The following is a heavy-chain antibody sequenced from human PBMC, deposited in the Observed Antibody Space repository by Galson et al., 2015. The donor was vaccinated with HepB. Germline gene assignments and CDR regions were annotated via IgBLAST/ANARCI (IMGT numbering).Heavy chain of an antibody. CDR2: ISGSGGST. CDR3: ANSRDYGDLYEY. J-gene: IGHJ4*02. CDR1: GFTFSSYA. Sequence: SLRLSCAPSGFTFSSYAMSWVRQAPGKGLEWVSAISGSGGSTYYADSVKGRFTISRDNSKNTLYLQMNSLRAEDTAVYYCANSRDYGDLYEYWGQGTLVTVSS. V-gene: IGHV3-23*01. D-gene: IGHD4-17*01.